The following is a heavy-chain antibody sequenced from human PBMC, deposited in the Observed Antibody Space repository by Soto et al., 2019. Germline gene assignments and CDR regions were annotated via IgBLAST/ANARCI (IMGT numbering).Heavy chain of an antibody. Sequence: GGSLRLSCAASGFTFSSYGMHWVRQAPGKGLEWVAVISYDGSNKYYADSVKGRFTISRDNSKNTLYLQMNSLRAEDTAVYYCAKGGRFLEVVYYYYGMDVWGQGTTVTVSS. J-gene: IGHJ6*02. CDR1: GFTFSSYG. CDR3: AKGGRFLEVVYYYYGMDV. CDR2: ISYDGSNK. D-gene: IGHD3-3*01. V-gene: IGHV3-30*18.